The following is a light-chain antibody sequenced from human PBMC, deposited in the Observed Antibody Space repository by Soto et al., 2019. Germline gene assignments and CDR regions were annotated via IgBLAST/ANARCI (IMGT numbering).Light chain of an antibody. Sequence: DIVMTQSPLSLTVTPGEPASISCRSSQSLLHSNGYYYLDWYLQKPGQSPQLLIYLGSNRASGVPDRFRDSESGTDFTLKISRVEAEDVGVYYCMQALKTPFTFGPGNKVYIK. V-gene: IGKV2-28*01. J-gene: IGKJ3*01. CDR2: LGS. CDR1: QSLLHSNGYYY. CDR3: MQALKTPFT.